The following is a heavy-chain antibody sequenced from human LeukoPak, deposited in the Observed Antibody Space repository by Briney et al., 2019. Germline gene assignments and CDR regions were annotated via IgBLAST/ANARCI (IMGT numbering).Heavy chain of an antibody. CDR1: GFTVSSNY. V-gene: IGHV3-53*01. J-gene: IGHJ4*02. CDR3: ARDVYHDSRFDY. D-gene: IGHD1-1*01. CDR2: IYSGGST. Sequence: GGSLRLSCAASGFTVSSNYMSWVRQAPGKGLEWVSVIYSGGSTYYADSVKGRFTISRDNSKNTLYLQMNSLRAEDTAVYYCARDVYHDSRFDYWGQGTLVTVSS.